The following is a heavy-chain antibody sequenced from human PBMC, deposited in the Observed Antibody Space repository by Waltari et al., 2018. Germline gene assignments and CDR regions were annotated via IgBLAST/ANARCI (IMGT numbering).Heavy chain of an antibody. CDR1: GLPFSDFW. V-gene: IGHV3-7*03. CDR2: IKDDGSET. J-gene: IGHJ4*02. Sequence: EVSLVESGGDLVQAGASLSLSCAASGLPFSDFWMTWVRQAPGKGLEWVANIKDDGSETYYVGSVRGRFTVSRDYLKNSVILQMNSLKAEDTAVYFCARTQYSATSYFDLWGQGTAVTVSS. CDR3: ARTQYSATSYFDL. D-gene: IGHD2-15*01.